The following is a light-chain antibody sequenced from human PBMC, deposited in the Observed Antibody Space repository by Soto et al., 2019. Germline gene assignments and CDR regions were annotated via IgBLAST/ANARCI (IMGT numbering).Light chain of an antibody. J-gene: IGLJ2*01. CDR3: SSYGGTNIVV. Sequence: QSVLTQPPSASGSPGQSVTISCTGTSSDVGGYSYVSWYQQHPGKAPKLIIYEVTNRPSGVPDRFSGSKSGNTASLTVSGLLAEDEADYYCSSYGGTNIVVFGGGIQLTVL. CDR2: EVT. V-gene: IGLV2-8*01. CDR1: SSDVGGYSY.